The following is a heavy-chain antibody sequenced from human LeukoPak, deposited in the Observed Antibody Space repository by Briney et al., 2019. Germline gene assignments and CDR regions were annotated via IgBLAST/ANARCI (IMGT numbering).Heavy chain of an antibody. CDR3: ARDRAVAASDAFDI. D-gene: IGHD6-19*01. CDR2: IYTSGST. Sequence: SETLSLTCTVSGGSISSYYWSWIRQPAGKRLEWIGRIYTSGSTNYNPSLKSRVTMSVDTSKNQFSLKLSSVTAADTAVYYCARDRAVAASDAFDIWGQGTMVTVSS. J-gene: IGHJ3*02. V-gene: IGHV4-4*07. CDR1: GGSISSYY.